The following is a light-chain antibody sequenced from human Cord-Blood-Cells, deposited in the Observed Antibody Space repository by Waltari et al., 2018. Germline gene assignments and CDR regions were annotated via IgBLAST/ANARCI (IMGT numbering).Light chain of an antibody. CDR1: SGSLASTY. V-gene: IGLV6-57*03. Sequence: NFMLTQPHSVSESPGKTVTISSTRSSGSLASTYLQGYQQRPGSAPTTVIYEDNQRPPGVPDRFSGSIDSSSNSASLTISGLKTEDEADYYCQSYDSSTLVFGGGTKLTVL. CDR3: QSYDSSTLV. J-gene: IGLJ3*02. CDR2: EDN.